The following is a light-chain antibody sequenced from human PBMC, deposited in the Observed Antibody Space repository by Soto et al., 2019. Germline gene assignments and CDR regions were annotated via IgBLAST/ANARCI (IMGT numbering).Light chain of an antibody. CDR3: QQYNSYSWT. Sequence: DIQMTHPPSTLSASVGDRVTITCRATQGISSWLACYQQKPGKAPKLLIYKASSLESGVPSRFSGSGSGTEFTLTISSLQPDDFATYYCQQYNSYSWTFGQGTKVDIK. CDR2: KAS. V-gene: IGKV1-5*03. J-gene: IGKJ1*01. CDR1: QGISSW.